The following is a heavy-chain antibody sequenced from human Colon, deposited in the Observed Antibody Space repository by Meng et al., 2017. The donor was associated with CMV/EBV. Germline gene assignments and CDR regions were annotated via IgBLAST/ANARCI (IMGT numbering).Heavy chain of an antibody. CDR3: ARGSAFDSGWRIGFDL. CDR1: GGSFGDYY. J-gene: IGHJ4*02. V-gene: IGHV4-34*01. Sequence: GGSFGDYYWGAIRQPLGKGLEWIGETNHAGNTNYSPSLKSRVTFSVDKSKNEFSIKLTAVTAADTSIYYCARGSAFDSGWRIGFDLWGQGTLVTVSS. D-gene: IGHD6-19*01. CDR2: TNHAGNT.